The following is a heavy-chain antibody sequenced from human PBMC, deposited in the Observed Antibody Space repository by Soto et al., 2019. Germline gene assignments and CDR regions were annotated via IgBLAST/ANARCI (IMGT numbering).Heavy chain of an antibody. Sequence: SETLSLTCAVSGASVDSGGYSWSWIRQPPGKGLEWIGYIYHGVSTDYNPSLKSRVTISVDSSKNLFSLSLSSVTAADTAVYFCVRSGCSSTACHTDWFDPWGPGTLVTVSA. CDR2: IYHGVST. V-gene: IGHV4-30-2*01. CDR3: VRSGCSSTACHTDWFDP. J-gene: IGHJ5*02. CDR1: GASVDSGGYS. D-gene: IGHD2-2*01.